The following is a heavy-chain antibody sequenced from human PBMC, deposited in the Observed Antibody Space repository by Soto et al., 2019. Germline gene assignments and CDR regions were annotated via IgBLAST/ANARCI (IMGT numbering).Heavy chain of an antibody. Sequence: QVQLVESGGGVVQPGRSLRLSCAASGFTFSSYGMHWVRQARGKGLEWVAVISYDGSNKYYADSVKGRFTISRDNSKNTLYLQMNSLRAEDTAVYYCAKIGAQYGDYFHSFDYWGQGTLVTVSS. J-gene: IGHJ4*02. D-gene: IGHD4-17*01. CDR3: AKIGAQYGDYFHSFDY. CDR1: GFTFSSYG. CDR2: ISYDGSNK. V-gene: IGHV3-30*18.